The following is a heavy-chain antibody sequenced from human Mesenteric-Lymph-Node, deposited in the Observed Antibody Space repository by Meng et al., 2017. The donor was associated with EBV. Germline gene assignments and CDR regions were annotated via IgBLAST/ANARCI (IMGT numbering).Heavy chain of an antibody. V-gene: IGHV4-39*01. CDR1: GGSISSSSYY. Sequence: QLQLEESGPGLVKPSETLSPTCTVSGGSISSSSYYWGWIRQPPGKGLEWIGSIYYSGSTYYNPSLKSRVTISVDTSKNQFSLKLSSVTAADTAVYYCARTPGPVAVPFDYWGQGTLVTVSS. D-gene: IGHD6-19*01. CDR2: IYYSGST. J-gene: IGHJ4*02. CDR3: ARTPGPVAVPFDY.